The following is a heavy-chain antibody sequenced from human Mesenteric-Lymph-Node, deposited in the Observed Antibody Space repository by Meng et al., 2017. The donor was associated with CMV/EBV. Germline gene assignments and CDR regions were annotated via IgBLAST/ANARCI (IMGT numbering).Heavy chain of an antibody. Sequence: SGFTFITYTMIWVRQAPGKGLEWVSSISSSSSYIYYADSVKGRFTISRDNAKNSLYLQMNSLRAEDTAVYYCARAESGLQPPVDFDYWGQGTLVTVSS. CDR1: GFTFITYT. J-gene: IGHJ4*02. CDR3: ARAESGLQPPVDFDY. V-gene: IGHV3-21*01. D-gene: IGHD5-24*01. CDR2: ISSSSSYI.